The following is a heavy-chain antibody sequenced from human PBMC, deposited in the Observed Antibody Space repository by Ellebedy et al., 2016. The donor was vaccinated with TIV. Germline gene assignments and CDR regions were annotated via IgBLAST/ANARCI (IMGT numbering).Heavy chain of an antibody. J-gene: IGHJ4*02. Sequence: GESLKISCAASGFTFSSYAMSWVRQAPGKGLEWVSGISGSGGSTYYADSVKGRFTISRDKSKNTLYLQMNSLRAEDTAVYYCAKLPAAGILFDYWGQGTLVTVSS. CDR3: AKLPAAGILFDY. CDR2: ISGSGGST. D-gene: IGHD6-13*01. V-gene: IGHV3-23*01. CDR1: GFTFSSYA.